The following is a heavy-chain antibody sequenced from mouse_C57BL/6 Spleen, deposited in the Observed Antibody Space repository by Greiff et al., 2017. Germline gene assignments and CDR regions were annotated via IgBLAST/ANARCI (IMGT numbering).Heavy chain of an antibody. CDR1: GYAFSSYW. D-gene: IGHD2-4*01. V-gene: IGHV1-80*01. J-gene: IGHJ2*01. Sequence: VQLQESGAELVKPGASVKISCKASGYAFSSYWMNWVKQRPGKGLEWIGQIYPGDGDTNYNGKFKGKATLTADKSSSTAYMQLSSLTSEDSAVYFCARQIYYDYDWGIDYWGQGTTLTVSS. CDR2: IYPGDGDT. CDR3: ARQIYYDYDWGIDY.